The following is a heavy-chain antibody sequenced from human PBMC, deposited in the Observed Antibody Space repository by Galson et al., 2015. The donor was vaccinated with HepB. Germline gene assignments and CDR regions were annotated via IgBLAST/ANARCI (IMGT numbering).Heavy chain of an antibody. V-gene: IGHV3-23*01. CDR1: GFTFSNHA. CDR3: AKAEGYGSLHY. CDR2: ISGGGDNS. D-gene: IGHD5-18*01. J-gene: IGHJ4*02. Sequence: SLRLSCAASGFTFSNHAMNWVRQAPGKGLEWVSSISGGGDNSDYADPVKGRFTISRDNSKNTLSLQMNNLRAEDAAIYYCAKAEGYGSLHYWGQGTLVTVSS.